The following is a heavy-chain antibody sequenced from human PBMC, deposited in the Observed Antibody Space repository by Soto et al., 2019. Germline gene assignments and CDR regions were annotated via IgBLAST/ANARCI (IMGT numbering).Heavy chain of an antibody. CDR2: ISYSGNT. D-gene: IGHD2-8*01. J-gene: IGHJ4*02. CDR3: ARAPMVLSRSYFDS. CDR1: GGSISNFY. V-gene: IGHV4-59*01. Sequence: LSLTCTVSGGSISNFYWIWIRHPPGKGLEWIGYISYSGNTNYNPSLKSRVSISVDTSKNQLSLNLTSVTAADTAVYYCARAPMVLSRSYFDSWGQGTPVTVSS.